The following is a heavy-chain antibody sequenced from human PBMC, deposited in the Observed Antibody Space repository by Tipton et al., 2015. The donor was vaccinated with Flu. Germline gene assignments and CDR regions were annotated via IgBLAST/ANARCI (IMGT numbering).Heavy chain of an antibody. J-gene: IGHJ6*02. V-gene: IGHV4-39*07. CDR3: ARDKGGIGHGMDV. CDR2: IYYSGST. Sequence: TLSLTCTVSGGSISSSSYYWGWIRQPPGKGLEWIGSIYYSGSTYYNPSLKSRVTISVDTSENQVSLKLSSVTAADTAVYYCARDKGGIGHGMDVWGQGTTVTVSS. CDR1: GGSISSSSYY. D-gene: IGHD3-10*01.